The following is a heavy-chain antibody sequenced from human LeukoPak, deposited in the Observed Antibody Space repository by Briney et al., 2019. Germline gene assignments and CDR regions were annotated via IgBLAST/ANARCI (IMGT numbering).Heavy chain of an antibody. CDR1: GGTFRSYA. CDR3: ATWALQQVVSLAFYI. V-gene: IGHV1-69*13. CDR2: IIPIFGTA. Sequence: SVTVSFKASGGTFRSYAISWVRPAPGQGLAWMGGIIPIFGTANYAQKFQGRVTITADESTSTAYMELSSLRPEDTAVYYCATWALQQVVSLAFYIWGQGTMVTVSS. J-gene: IGHJ3*02. D-gene: IGHD6-13*01.